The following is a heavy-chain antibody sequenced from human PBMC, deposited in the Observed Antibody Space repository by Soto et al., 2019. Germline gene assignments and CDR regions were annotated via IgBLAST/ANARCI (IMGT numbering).Heavy chain of an antibody. CDR3: AREAGVRFLEWLQTYNWFNS. Sequence: GASVKVSCKASGYNFTNYVIHWLRQAPGQRLEWMGLINAGNGNTKYSQTFQGRITTTRDTSASTVHMELSSLRSEDTAVYYCAREAGVRFLEWLQTYNWFNSWGQGTLVTVSS. CDR1: GYNFTNYV. V-gene: IGHV1-3*01. D-gene: IGHD3-3*01. J-gene: IGHJ5*01. CDR2: INAGNGNT.